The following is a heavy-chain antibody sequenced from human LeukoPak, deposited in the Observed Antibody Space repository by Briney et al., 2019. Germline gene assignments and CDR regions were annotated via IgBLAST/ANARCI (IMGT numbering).Heavy chain of an antibody. J-gene: IGHJ4*02. Sequence: PGGSLRLSCAASGFTFSSYWMHWVRQAPGKGLVWVSRINTDGSSTTYADSVKGRFTISRDNAKNSLYLQMNSLRAEDTAVYYCARDWEGYYFDYWGQGTLVTVSS. V-gene: IGHV3-74*01. CDR3: ARDWEGYYFDY. CDR2: INTDGSST. CDR1: GFTFSSYW. D-gene: IGHD1-26*01.